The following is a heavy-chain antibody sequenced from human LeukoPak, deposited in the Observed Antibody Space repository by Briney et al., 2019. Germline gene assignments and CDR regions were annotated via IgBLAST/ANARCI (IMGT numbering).Heavy chain of an antibody. CDR1: GASISSYY. D-gene: IGHD3-9*01. Sequence: PSETLSLTCTVSGASISSYYWTWIRQPPGKGLEWIGYIYYSGSTNYNPSLKSRVTISVDTSKNQFSLKLSSVTAADTAVYYCARVNYDILTGYPRHFDYWGQGTLVTVSS. V-gene: IGHV4-59*01. J-gene: IGHJ4*02. CDR3: ARVNYDILTGYPRHFDY. CDR2: IYYSGST.